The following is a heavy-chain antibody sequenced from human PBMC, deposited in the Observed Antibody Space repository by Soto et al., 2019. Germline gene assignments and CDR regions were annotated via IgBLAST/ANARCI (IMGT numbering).Heavy chain of an antibody. CDR3: ARGPRVSSTGTGAH. CDR1: GFTSSAYW. Sequence: GGSLRLSCAVSGFTSSAYWMHWVRQVPGKGLTWVSRISDDGSTATYADSVKGRFVISRDNAKNSLYLEMNTLRVDDSGLYYCARGPRVSSTGTGAHWGRGTLVTVSS. D-gene: IGHD1-1*01. V-gene: IGHV3-74*01. J-gene: IGHJ4*02. CDR2: ISDDGSTA.